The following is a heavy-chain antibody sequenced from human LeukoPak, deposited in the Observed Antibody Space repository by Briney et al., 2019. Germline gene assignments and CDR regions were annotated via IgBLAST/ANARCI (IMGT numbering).Heavy chain of an antibody. J-gene: IGHJ4*02. CDR3: ATVVLYSGYYFDY. D-gene: IGHD5-12*01. CDR1: GGTFSSYA. V-gene: IGHV1-69*13. Sequence: SVKVSCEASGGTFSSYAISWVRQAPGQGLEWMGGIIPIFGTANYAQKFQGRVTITADESTSTAYMELSSLRSEDTAVYYCATVVLYSGYYFDYWGQGTLVTVSS. CDR2: IIPIFGTA.